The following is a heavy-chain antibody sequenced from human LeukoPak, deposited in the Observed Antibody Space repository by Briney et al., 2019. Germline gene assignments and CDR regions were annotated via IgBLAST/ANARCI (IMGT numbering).Heavy chain of an antibody. V-gene: IGHV1-8*02. J-gene: IGHJ4*02. CDR2: MNPNSGNT. D-gene: IGHD4/OR15-4a*01. CDR1: GGTFSSYA. CDR3: ARDDDYNPLVH. Sequence: ASVKVSCKASGGTFSSYAISWVRQATGQGLEWMGWMNPNSGNTGYAQKFQGRVTMTRNTSISTAYMELSSLRSEDTAVYYCARDDDYNPLVHWGQGTLVTVSS.